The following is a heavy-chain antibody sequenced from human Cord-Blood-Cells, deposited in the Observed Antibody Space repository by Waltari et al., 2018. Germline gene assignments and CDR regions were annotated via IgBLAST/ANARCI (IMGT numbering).Heavy chain of an antibody. Sequence: QVQLVQAGAEVKKPGSSVKVSCKASGGTFSSYALSWVRQAPGQGLEWMGGIIPIFGTANYAQKFQGRVTITADESTSTAYMELSSLRSEDTAVYYCARDYWGSGMSPRVYNWFDPWGQGTLVTVSS. CDR2: IIPIFGTA. J-gene: IGHJ5*02. V-gene: IGHV1-69*01. CDR1: GGTFSSYA. D-gene: IGHD7-27*01. CDR3: ARDYWGSGMSPRVYNWFDP.